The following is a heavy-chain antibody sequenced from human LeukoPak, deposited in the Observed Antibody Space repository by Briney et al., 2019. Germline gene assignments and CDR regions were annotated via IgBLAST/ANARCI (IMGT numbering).Heavy chain of an antibody. J-gene: IGHJ4*02. CDR1: GFTFSSYS. V-gene: IGHV3-21*01. CDR3: ASAGILRYFDWVGTGY. Sequence: PGGSLRLSCAASGFTFSSYSMNWVRQAPGKGLEWVSSISSSSSSYIYYADSVKGRFTISRDNAKNSLYLQMNSLRAEDTAVYYCASAGILRYFDWVGTGYWGQGTLVTVSS. CDR2: ISSSSSSYI. D-gene: IGHD3-9*01.